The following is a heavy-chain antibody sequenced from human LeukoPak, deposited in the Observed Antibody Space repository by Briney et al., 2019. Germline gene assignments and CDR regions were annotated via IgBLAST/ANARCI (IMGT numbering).Heavy chain of an antibody. J-gene: IGHJ4*02. CDR2: FGGSGGTI. D-gene: IGHD2-21*02. V-gene: IGHV3-23*01. Sequence: GGSLRLSCAASGFSLSTYAMSWVRQAPGKGLEWVSHFGGSGGTIYYADSVKGRFTISRDNSKNTLYLQMNSLRAEDTAVYYCAKSDCGCDCHLLDYWGQGTLVTVSS. CDR3: AKSDCGCDCHLLDY. CDR1: GFSLSTYA.